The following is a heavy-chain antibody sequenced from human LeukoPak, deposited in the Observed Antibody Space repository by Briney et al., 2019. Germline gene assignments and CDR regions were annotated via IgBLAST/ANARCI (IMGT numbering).Heavy chain of an antibody. CDR3: AKFSSSWHNYYYYYYYGMDV. V-gene: IGHV1-46*01. Sequence: ASVKVSCRASGYSLTTYYMHWVRQAPGQGLEWMAIINPSGGGTNYAQKFQGRVTMTRDTPTNTVYMELSSLRAEDTAVYYCAKFSSSWHNYYYYYYYGMDVWGQGTTVTVSS. CDR2: INPSGGGT. CDR1: GYSLTTYY. J-gene: IGHJ6*02. D-gene: IGHD6-13*01.